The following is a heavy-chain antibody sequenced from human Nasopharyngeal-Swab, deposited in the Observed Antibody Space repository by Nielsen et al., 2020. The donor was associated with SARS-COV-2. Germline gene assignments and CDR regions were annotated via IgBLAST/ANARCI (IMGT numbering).Heavy chain of an antibody. J-gene: IGHJ4*02. CDR3: ARAQRYCSGGSCYLSSSYYFDY. CDR2: IYYSGST. D-gene: IGHD2-15*01. Sequence: SETLSLTCTVSGDSISRSYYWNWIRQPPGKGLEWIGYIYYSGSTNYNPSLKSRVTISVDTSKNQFSLKLSSVTAADTAVYYCARAQRYCSGGSCYLSSSYYFDYWGQGTLVTVSS. CDR1: GDSISRSYY. V-gene: IGHV4-59*01.